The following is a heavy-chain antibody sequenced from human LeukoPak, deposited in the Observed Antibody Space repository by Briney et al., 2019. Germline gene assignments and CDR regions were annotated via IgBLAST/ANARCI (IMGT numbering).Heavy chain of an antibody. V-gene: IGHV4-4*02. CDR1: GDSLSSDKW. D-gene: IGHD3-22*01. J-gene: IGHJ2*01. Sequence: SGTLSLTCAVSGDSLSSDKWWSWVRQPPGKGLEYIGEFHQSVSTNYNPSLKSRLTISVDKSKNQFSLKLSSVTAADTAVYYCARNYYDSSGYYPHGYFDLWGRGTLVTVSS. CDR2: FHQSVST. CDR3: ARNYYDSSGYYPHGYFDL.